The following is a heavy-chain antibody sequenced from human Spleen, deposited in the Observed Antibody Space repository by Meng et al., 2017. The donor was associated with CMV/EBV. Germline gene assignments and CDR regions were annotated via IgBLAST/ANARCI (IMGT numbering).Heavy chain of an antibody. J-gene: IGHJ4*02. V-gene: IGHV3-23*01. D-gene: IGHD2-2*01. CDR1: GFTFSSYA. Sequence: APSGFTFSSYALSWVRQAPGKGLEWVSAISGSGGSTYYADSVKGRFTISRDNSKNTVYLQMNSLRAEDTAVYYCAKELVVPSAIFDYWGQGTLVTVSS. CDR3: AKELVVPSAIFDY. CDR2: ISGSGGST.